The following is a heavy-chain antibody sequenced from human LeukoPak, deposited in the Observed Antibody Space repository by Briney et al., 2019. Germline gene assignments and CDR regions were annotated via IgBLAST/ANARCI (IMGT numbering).Heavy chain of an antibody. J-gene: IGHJ5*02. CDR2: INPGTGGT. D-gene: IGHD2-2*01. CDR1: GYTLTQLS. Sequence: ASGKVSCKVSGYTLTQLSMHWVRQAPGQGLEWRGWINPGTGGTDSAQKFQGRVTMTRDTSIATSYMEVDSLTSDDTAVYYCARESACGTTNCLAPADWLDPWGQGTLVIVSS. CDR3: ARESACGTTNCLAPADWLDP. V-gene: IGHV1-2*02.